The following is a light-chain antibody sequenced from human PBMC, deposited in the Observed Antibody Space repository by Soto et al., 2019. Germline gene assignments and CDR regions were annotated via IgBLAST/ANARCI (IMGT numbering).Light chain of an antibody. V-gene: IGKV1-5*03. CDR1: QSISSW. CDR3: QHYYSYRGT. Sequence: DIRMTQSPSTLSASAGDRVTITCRASQSISSWLAWYQQKPGKAPKFLIYTASNLQSGVPSRFSGSGSGTEFTLTISSLQSEDFATYYCQHYYSYRGTFGQGTKVEIK. J-gene: IGKJ1*01. CDR2: TAS.